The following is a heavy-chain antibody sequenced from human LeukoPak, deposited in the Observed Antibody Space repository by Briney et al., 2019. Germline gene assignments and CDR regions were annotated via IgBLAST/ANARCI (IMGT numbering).Heavy chain of an antibody. Sequence: GESLVTPFKSSGYTFNDYWIDWVRQMPGKGLEWMGIIYPGDSDSRYSHYFQCQVIISADKSIRTAYLQLNSLRASDTAFYYCARRGDKGFDPWGQGALV. CDR3: ARRGDKGFDP. CDR2: IYPGDSDS. J-gene: IGHJ5*02. CDR1: GYTFNDYW. V-gene: IGHV5-51*01.